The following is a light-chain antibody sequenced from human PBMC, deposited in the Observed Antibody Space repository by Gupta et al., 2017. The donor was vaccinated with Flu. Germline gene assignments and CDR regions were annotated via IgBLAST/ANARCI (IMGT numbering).Light chain of an antibody. V-gene: IGLV2-14*03. Sequence: IAISCSETSIDVGGYNYVSWYQQHPGKAPKLMIYDVTTRPSGVSDRFSGSKSGNTASLTISGLQAEDEADYYCSSYTSSSTLGVFGTGTKVTVL. CDR3: SSYTSSSTLGV. CDR2: DVT. J-gene: IGLJ1*01. CDR1: SIDVGGYNY.